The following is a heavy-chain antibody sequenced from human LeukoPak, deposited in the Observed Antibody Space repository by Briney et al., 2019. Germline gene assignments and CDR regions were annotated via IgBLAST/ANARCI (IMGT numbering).Heavy chain of an antibody. Sequence: SVKVSCKASGYTFTSYYMHWVRQAPGQGLEWMGGIIPIFGTANYAQKFQGRVTITTDESTSTAYMELSSLRSEDTAVYYCANSNSGSYDYWGQGTLVTVSS. D-gene: IGHD1-26*01. CDR3: ANSNSGSYDY. V-gene: IGHV1-69*05. J-gene: IGHJ4*02. CDR1: GYTFTSYY. CDR2: IIPIFGTA.